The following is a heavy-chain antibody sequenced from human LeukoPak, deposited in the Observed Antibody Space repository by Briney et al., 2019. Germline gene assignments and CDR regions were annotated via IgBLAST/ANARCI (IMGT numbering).Heavy chain of an antibody. J-gene: IGHJ5*02. Sequence: ASVKVSCKASGYTFSGYYIHWVRQAPGHEFEWMGWINPSSGGTNFAQSFQGRVTLTRDTSSSTAHMELSRLRSDDTAVYYCARGDCSVSGCHGGNWFDPWGQGTLVTVSS. CDR2: INPSSGGT. CDR3: ARGDCSVSGCHGGNWFDP. V-gene: IGHV1-2*02. D-gene: IGHD2-15*01. CDR1: GYTFSGYY.